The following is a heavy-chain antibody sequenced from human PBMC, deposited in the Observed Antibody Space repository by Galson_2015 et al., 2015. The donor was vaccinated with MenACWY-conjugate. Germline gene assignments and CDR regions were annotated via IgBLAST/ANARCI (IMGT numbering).Heavy chain of an antibody. J-gene: IGHJ2*01. V-gene: IGHV3-15*01. CDR1: GFTFSNAW. Sequence: SLRLSCAASGFTFSNAWMSWVRQAPGRGLEWVGRIKSQNDGGTTDYAAPVKGSFSISRDDSKNTLYLQMNSLKTEDTAVYYCTTSRSYYYGSGDYRGYFDLWGRGTLVTVSS. CDR2: IKSQNDGGTT. CDR3: TTSRSYYYGSGDYRGYFDL. D-gene: IGHD3-22*01.